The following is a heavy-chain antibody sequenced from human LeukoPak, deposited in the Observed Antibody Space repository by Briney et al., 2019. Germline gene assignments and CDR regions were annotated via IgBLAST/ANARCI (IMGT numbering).Heavy chain of an antibody. CDR1: GFTFDDYA. J-gene: IGHJ4*02. V-gene: IGHV3-9*01. CDR3: AKDMRYSGYYYFDY. D-gene: IGHD5-12*01. CDR2: ISWNSGSI. Sequence: GRSLRLSCAASGFTFDDYAMHWVRQAPGKGLEWVSGISWNSGSIGYADSVKGRFTISRDNAKNSLYLQMNSLRAEDTALYYCAKDMRYSGYYYFDYWGQGTLVTVSS.